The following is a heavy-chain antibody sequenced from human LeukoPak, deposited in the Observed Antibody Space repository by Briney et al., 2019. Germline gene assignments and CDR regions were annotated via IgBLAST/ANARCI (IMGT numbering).Heavy chain of an antibody. CDR2: IKSKTDGGTT. CDR3: TTDQIAAAANFDY. J-gene: IGHJ4*02. V-gene: IGHV3-15*01. D-gene: IGHD6-13*01. Sequence: GGCLTLSCVASGFTFSNAWMSWVRQAPGQGLEWVGRIKSKTDGGTTDYAAPVKGRLTISRDDSKNTLYLQMNCLKSEDTAVYYCTTDQIAAAANFDYWGQGALVTVSS. CDR1: GFTFSNAW.